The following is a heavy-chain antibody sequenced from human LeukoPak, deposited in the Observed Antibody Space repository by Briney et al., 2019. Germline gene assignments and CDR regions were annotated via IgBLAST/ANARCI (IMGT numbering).Heavy chain of an antibody. CDR2: IKQDGSEQ. Sequence: PGGSLRLSCAASGFTFTSYWMSWVRQVPGKGLEWVANIKQDGSEQDYMDSMKGRFTISRDNAKNSVYLQMNSLGAEDTAVYYCARIGYSSSCFDYWGQGTQVTVSS. CDR3: ARIGYSSSCFDY. V-gene: IGHV3-7*01. J-gene: IGHJ4*02. D-gene: IGHD6-13*01. CDR1: GFTFTSYW.